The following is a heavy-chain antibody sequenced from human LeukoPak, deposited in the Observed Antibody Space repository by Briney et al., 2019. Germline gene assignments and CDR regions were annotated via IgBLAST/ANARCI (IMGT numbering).Heavy chain of an antibody. CDR1: GYTFTSYG. CDR2: MNPNSGNT. V-gene: IGHV1-8*02. J-gene: IGHJ6*02. Sequence: GASVKVSCKASGYTFTSYGISWVRQATGQGLEWMGWMNPNSGNTGYAQKFQGRVTMTRNTSISTAYMELSSLRSEDTAVYYCARGPTLIVAYYYYGMDVWGQGTTVTVSS. D-gene: IGHD2-15*01. CDR3: ARGPTLIVAYYYYGMDV.